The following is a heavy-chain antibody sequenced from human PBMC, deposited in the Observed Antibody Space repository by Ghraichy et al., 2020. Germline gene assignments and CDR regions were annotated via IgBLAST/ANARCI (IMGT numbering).Heavy chain of an antibody. D-gene: IGHD3-3*01. CDR2: ISSNSGYI. V-gene: IGHV3-21*01. Sequence: GGSLRLSCAASGFIFSTYSINWVRQAPGKGLEWVSSISSNSGYIYYADSVKGRFTISRDNAKNSLYLQMNSLRAEDTAVYYCTKDADTGTTIFGIITVWGRGTLVTVSS. CDR3: TKDADTGTTIFGIITV. J-gene: IGHJ4*02. CDR1: GFIFSTYS.